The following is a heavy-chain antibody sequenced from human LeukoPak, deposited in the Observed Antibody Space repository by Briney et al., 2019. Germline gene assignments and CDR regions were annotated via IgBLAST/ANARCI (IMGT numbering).Heavy chain of an antibody. V-gene: IGHV3-30*03. CDR2: VSYDGSHK. Sequence: GGSLRLSCAASGFTFSNSDMNWVHQAPGKGLEWVAVVSYDGSHKFYADSVKGRFTISRDGSKNTVFLQMDSLTTEDTAVYYCARETITMSGIRVFDIWGQGTMVTFSS. D-gene: IGHD3-3*01. J-gene: IGHJ3*02. CDR3: ARETITMSGIRVFDI. CDR1: GFTFSNSD.